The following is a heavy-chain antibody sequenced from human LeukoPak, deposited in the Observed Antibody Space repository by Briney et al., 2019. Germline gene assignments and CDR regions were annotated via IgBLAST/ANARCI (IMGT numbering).Heavy chain of an antibody. CDR2: IKHSGST. J-gene: IGHJ4*02. CDR3: ARGRGYCSGGSCYPAY. D-gene: IGHD2-15*01. CDR1: GASFSGSY. V-gene: IGHV4-34*01. Sequence: SQTLSFTCAVYGASFSGSYWSWVRQPPGNGLEWIGEIKHSGSTNYNPSLKGRVTISVDTSKHQYSLKLSSVTAADPAVYYCARGRGYCSGGSCYPAYWGEGTMVSVCS.